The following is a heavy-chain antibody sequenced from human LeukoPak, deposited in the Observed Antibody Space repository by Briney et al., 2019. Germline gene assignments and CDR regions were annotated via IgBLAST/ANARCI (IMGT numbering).Heavy chain of an antibody. J-gene: IGHJ4*02. D-gene: IGHD1-14*01. Sequence: GGSLRLSCAASGFTFSSYSMNWVRQAPGKGLEWVSGISPSGEITYYTDSVKGRFTISRDNSKNTLYLQMNSLRAEDTAVYYCAKVQSARAVRTTGTSTFDYWGQGTLVTVSS. CDR1: GFTFSSYS. CDR2: ISPSGEIT. CDR3: AKVQSARAVRTTGTSTFDY. V-gene: IGHV3-23*01.